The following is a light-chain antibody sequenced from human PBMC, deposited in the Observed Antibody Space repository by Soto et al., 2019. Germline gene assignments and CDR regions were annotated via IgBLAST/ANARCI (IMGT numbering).Light chain of an antibody. CDR1: QSFASSY. V-gene: IGKV3-20*01. J-gene: IGKJ2*01. CDR3: QQYRSSSFT. CDR2: CAS. Sequence: EIVLTQSPGTLSLSPGEGATLSCRASQSFASSYLAWYQQKPGQPTRLIIYCASNRTTGTPDRFTGAGTGTDFTLTTSRLEHEVIAVYSFQQYRSSSFTFGKENKLDI.